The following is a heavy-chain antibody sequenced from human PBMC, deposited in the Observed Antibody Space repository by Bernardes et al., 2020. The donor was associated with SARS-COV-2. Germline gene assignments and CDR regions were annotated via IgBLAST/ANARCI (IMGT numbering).Heavy chain of an antibody. V-gene: IGHV3-23*01. Sequence: GGSLRLSCAASGLTFSNYAMSWVRQAPGKGLEWVSAISGSGDRTYYADSVKGRFIISRDNSQNRLYMQMNSLRAEDTALYYCAKDNERRLETESSGLENGYWFDPCGQGTLVTVSA. D-gene: IGHD3-10*01. J-gene: IGHJ5*02. CDR2: ISGSGDRT. CDR1: GLTFSNYA. CDR3: AKDNERRLETESSGLENGYWFDP.